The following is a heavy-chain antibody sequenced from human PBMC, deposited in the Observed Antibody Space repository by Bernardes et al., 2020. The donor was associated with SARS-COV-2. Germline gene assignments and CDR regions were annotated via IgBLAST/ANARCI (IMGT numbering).Heavy chain of an antibody. CDR3: ATVVGYTYGGGWFDP. CDR2: ISADSVNT. Sequence: ASVKVSCKASGYTFTSYGISWVRQAPGQGLEWMGWISADSVNTDYAEKFQGRVTMTTDTSTSTAYMELRSLRSDDTAVYYCATVVGYTYGGGWFDPWGQGTLVIVSS. CDR1: GYTFTSYG. J-gene: IGHJ5*02. V-gene: IGHV1-18*01. D-gene: IGHD5-18*01.